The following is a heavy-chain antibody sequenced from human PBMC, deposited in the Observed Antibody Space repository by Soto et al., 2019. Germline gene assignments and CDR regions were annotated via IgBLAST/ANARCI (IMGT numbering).Heavy chain of an antibody. D-gene: IGHD2-21*01. Sequence: GESLKISCKASGYSFSDYWIGWVRQIPGRGLEWMGLIYPGDSDTRYSASFQGQVTISAAKSISTTFLQWSSLKASDTAMYYCARRGKYCGTSTCRFHPWGQGTLVTVSS. J-gene: IGHJ5*02. CDR2: IYPGDSDT. V-gene: IGHV5-51*01. CDR3: ARRGKYCGTSTCRFHP. CDR1: GYSFSDYW.